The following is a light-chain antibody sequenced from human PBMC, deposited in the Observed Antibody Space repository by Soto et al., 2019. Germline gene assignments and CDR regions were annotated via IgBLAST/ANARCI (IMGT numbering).Light chain of an antibody. V-gene: IGKV1-39*01. CDR1: QTIGTF. Sequence: DIQVTQSPSYLSASVGDSVTITCRPSQTIGTFLNWYQQKPGKVPKLLISSASSLHTGVPSRFSASGSGTDFTLTISRLQPEDFATYYCQQSYLTWTFGQGTKVDIK. J-gene: IGKJ1*01. CDR2: SAS. CDR3: QQSYLTWT.